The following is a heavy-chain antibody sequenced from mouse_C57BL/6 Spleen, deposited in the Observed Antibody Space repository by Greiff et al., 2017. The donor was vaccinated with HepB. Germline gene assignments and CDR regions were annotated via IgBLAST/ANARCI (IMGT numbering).Heavy chain of an antibody. CDR2: ISSGGDYI. V-gene: IGHV5-9-1*02. D-gene: IGHD1-1*01. Sequence: EVKLVESGEGLVKPGGSLKLSCAASGFTFSSYAMSWVRQTPEKRLEWVAYISSGGDYIYYADTVKGRFTISRDNARNTLYLQMSSLKSEDTAMYYCTRAGATVVAPFDYGGQGPPLPVSS. J-gene: IGHJ2*01. CDR3: TRAGATVVAPFDY. CDR1: GFTFSSYA.